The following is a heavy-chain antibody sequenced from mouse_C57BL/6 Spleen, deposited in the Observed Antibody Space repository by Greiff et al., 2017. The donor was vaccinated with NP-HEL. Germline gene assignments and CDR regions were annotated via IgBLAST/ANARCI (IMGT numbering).Heavy chain of an antibody. CDR3: ARFDYEAY. CDR2: INPNNGGT. J-gene: IGHJ3*01. V-gene: IGHV1-26*01. Sequence: VQLQQSGPELVKPGASVKISCKASGYTFTDYYMNWVKQSHGKSLEWIGDINPNNGGTSYNQKFKGKATLTVDKSSSTAYMELRSLTSEDSAVYYCARFDYEAYWGQGTLVTVSA. CDR1: GYTFTDYY. D-gene: IGHD2-4*01.